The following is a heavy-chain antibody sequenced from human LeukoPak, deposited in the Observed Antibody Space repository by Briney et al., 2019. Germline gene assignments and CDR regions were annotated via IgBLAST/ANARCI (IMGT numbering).Heavy chain of an antibody. CDR2: IIPIFGTA. CDR3: ARAPTQTSAFNWFDP. J-gene: IGHJ5*02. V-gene: IGHV1-69*13. CDR1: GGTFSSYA. Sequence: ASVKVSCKASGGTFSSYAISWVRQAPGQGLEWMGGIIPIFGTANYAQKFQGRVTITAEESTSTAYMELSSLRSEDTAVYYRARAPTQTSAFNWFDPWGQGTLVTVSS.